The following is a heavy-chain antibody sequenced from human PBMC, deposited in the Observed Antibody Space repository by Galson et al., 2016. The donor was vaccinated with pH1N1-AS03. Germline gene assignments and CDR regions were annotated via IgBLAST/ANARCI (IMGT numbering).Heavy chain of an antibody. J-gene: IGHJ4*02. CDR1: GGTFSSYT. Sequence: SVKVSCKASGGTFSSYTISWVRQAPGQGLEWMGGIFPKYGTANYAQKFQGRLTITADESTSTAYMELSSLRSEDTAVPYCALDQHGHYFDPWGQGTLVIVSS. CDR2: IFPKYGTA. D-gene: IGHD2-2*03. CDR3: ALDQHGHYFDP. V-gene: IGHV1-69*13.